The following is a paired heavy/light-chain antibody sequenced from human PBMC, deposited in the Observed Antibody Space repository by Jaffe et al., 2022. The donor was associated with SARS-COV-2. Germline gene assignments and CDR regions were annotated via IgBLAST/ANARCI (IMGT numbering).Heavy chain of an antibody. CDR2: INSSGGGT. D-gene: IGHD7-27*01. Sequence: EVKVVESGGGLVQPGGSLRLSCAASGFTFSIYAMTWLRQAPGKGLKWVSGINSSGGGTYYADSVKGRFTISRDNSKNTLYLQMRSLRVEDTAVYYCAKVSRSGPDDYLGQGTLVTVSS. CDR1: GFTFSIYA. J-gene: IGHJ4*02. CDR3: AKVSRSGPDDY. V-gene: IGHV3-23*04.
Light chain of an antibody. Sequence: EIVLTQSPATLSLSPGERATLSCRASQSVDSYLAWYQQKPGQAPRLLIYDASNRATGIPARFSGSGSGTDFTLTINSLEPEDFAVYYCQQRSSWPPLSFGGGTKVEIK. CDR3: QQRSSWPPLS. V-gene: IGKV3-11*01. CDR2: DAS. J-gene: IGKJ4*01. CDR1: QSVDSY.